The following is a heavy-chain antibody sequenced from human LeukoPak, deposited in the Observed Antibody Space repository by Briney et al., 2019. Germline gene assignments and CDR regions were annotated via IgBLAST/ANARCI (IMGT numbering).Heavy chain of an antibody. CDR3: ARLRYSSTWLFDY. V-gene: IGHV3-7*01. J-gene: IGHJ4*02. CDR2: MKEDGSEK. CDR1: GFTFSSYW. Sequence: PGGSLRLSCVASGFTFSSYWMSWVRQAPGKGLEWVANMKEDGSEKYYVDSVKGRFTISRDNAKSPLYLQMNSLRAEDTAVYYCARLRYSSTWLFDYWGQGTLVTVSS. D-gene: IGHD6-13*01.